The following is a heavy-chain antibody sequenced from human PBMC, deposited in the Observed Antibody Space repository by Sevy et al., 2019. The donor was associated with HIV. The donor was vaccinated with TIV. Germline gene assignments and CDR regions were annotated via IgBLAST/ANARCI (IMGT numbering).Heavy chain of an antibody. D-gene: IGHD1-26*01. Sequence: ASVKVSCKASGYTFTSYDINWVRQATGQGLEWMGWMNPNSGNTGYAQKFQGRVTMTRNTSISTAYMELSSLRSEDTAVYYCARDPYALSGRYYMYVWGKGTTVTVSS. CDR3: ARDPYALSGRYYMYV. J-gene: IGHJ6*03. V-gene: IGHV1-8*01. CDR2: MNPNSGNT. CDR1: GYTFTSYD.